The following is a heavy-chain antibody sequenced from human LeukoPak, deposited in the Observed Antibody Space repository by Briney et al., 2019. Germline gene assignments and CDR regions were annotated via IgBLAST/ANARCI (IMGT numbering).Heavy chain of an antibody. Sequence: ASVKVSCKASGYTFTGYYMHWVRQAPGQGLEWMGWINPNSGGTNYAQKFQGRVTMTRDTSISTAYMELSRLRSDDTAVYYCARATSITMIVVVISAFDIWGQGTMVTVSS. CDR3: ARATSITMIVVVISAFDI. CDR1: GYTFTGYY. V-gene: IGHV1-2*02. CDR2: INPNSGGT. J-gene: IGHJ3*02. D-gene: IGHD3-22*01.